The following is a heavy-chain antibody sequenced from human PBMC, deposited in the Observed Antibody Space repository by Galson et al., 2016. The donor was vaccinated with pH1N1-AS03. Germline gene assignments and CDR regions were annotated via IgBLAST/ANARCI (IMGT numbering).Heavy chain of an antibody. Sequence: SVKVSCKASGYIFTGFYVHWVRQAPGQGLEWMGWINTDSGVTNYAQKFEAWVTMTRDTSVSTAYMELYGLKSDDTAVYYCARDPRGPCTSATCPTTYYFGMDVWGQGTLVPVSS. D-gene: IGHD2-2*01. CDR1: GYIFTGFY. CDR3: ARDPRGPCTSATCPTTYYFGMDV. CDR2: INTDSGVT. J-gene: IGHJ4*02. V-gene: IGHV1-2*04.